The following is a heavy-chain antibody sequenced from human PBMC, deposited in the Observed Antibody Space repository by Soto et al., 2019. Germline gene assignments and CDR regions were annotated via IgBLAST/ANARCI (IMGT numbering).Heavy chain of an antibody. CDR3: ARVLWTPDYHYYMDV. Sequence: QVQLQESGPGLVKPSQTLSLTCTVSGCSISSGGYYWSWIRQHPGKGLEWIGYIYYIGSTNYNPSLKSRVTISVDTSKSQFSLKLSSVTAADTAVYYCARVLWTPDYHYYMDVWGKGTTVTVSS. V-gene: IGHV4-31*03. CDR1: GCSISSGGYY. D-gene: IGHD2-21*01. J-gene: IGHJ6*03. CDR2: IYYIGST.